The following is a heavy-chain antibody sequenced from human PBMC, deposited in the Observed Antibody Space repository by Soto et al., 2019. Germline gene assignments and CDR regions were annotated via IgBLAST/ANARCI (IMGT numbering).Heavy chain of an antibody. CDR1: GGTFSSYA. D-gene: IGHD6-19*01. CDR3: ASPLYSSGEYYYGMDV. CDR2: IIPIFGTA. Sequence: SVKVSCKASGGTFSSYAISWVRQAPGQGLEWMGGIIPIFGTANYAQKFQGRVTITADESTSTAYMELSSLRSEDTAVYYRASPLYSSGEYYYGMDVCGKVTTVTVSA. J-gene: IGHJ6*04. V-gene: IGHV1-69*13.